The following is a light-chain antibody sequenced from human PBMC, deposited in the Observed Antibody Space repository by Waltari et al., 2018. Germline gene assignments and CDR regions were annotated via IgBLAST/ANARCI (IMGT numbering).Light chain of an antibody. CDR3: QTWGTGTMV. V-gene: IGLV4-69*01. Sequence: QLVLTQSPSASASLGASVKLTCTLSSGHSTYAIAWHQQQPEKGPRYLLKLNSDGSHSKGDGIPDRFSGSKSGAERYLTISSLQSEDEGDYYCQTWGTGTMVFGGGTKLTVL. CDR1: SGHSTYA. J-gene: IGLJ2*01. CDR2: LNSDGSH.